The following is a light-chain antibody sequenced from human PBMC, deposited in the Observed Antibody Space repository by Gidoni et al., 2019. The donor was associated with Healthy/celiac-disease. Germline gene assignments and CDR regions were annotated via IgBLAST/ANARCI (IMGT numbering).Light chain of an antibody. J-gene: IGKJ2*04. V-gene: IGKV1-39*01. CDR2: AAS. Sequence: DIQMTQSPSSLCASVGDRVTITCRASQSISSYLNWYQQKPGKAPKLLIYAASSLQSGVPSRFSGSGSGTDFTLTISSLQPEDFATYYCQQSYSTPRCSFGQGTKLEIK. CDR1: QSISSY. CDR3: QQSYSTPRCS.